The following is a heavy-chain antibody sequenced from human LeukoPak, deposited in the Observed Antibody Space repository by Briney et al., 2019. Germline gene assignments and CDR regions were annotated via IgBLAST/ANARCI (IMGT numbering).Heavy chain of an antibody. CDR1: GFSFSVYW. V-gene: IGHV3-74*01. Sequence: GGSLRLSCAASGFSFSVYWMHWVRQAPGKGPVWVSRIKTDGSITDYADFVKGRFTISRDNSKNTLYLQMNSLRAEDTAVYYCARGARDYYDSSGYWFDYWGQGTLVTVSS. J-gene: IGHJ4*02. D-gene: IGHD3-22*01. CDR3: ARGARDYYDSSGYWFDY. CDR2: IKTDGSIT.